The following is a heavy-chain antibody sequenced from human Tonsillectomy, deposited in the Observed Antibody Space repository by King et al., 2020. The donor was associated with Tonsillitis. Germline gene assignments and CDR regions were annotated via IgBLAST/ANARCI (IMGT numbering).Heavy chain of an antibody. J-gene: IGHJ4*02. CDR3: ASYGTFDC. V-gene: IGHV4-4*02. CDR2: VYHSGRA. Sequence: VQLQESGPGLVKPSGTLSLTCGVSGGSISNNNWWIWSRQPPGRGLVWIGEVYHSGRAHYNPALKRPVTISVDKSKNQFSLWLTFVTAADTAVYYRASYGTFDCWGQGTLVTVSS. CDR1: GGSISNNNW. D-gene: IGHD4-17*01.